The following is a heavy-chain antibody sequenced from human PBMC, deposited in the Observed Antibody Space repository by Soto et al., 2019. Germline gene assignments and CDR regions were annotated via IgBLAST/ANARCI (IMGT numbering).Heavy chain of an antibody. CDR3: VRDFRSSDF. V-gene: IGHV3-74*01. CDR2: INGVGTST. D-gene: IGHD3-3*01. Sequence: EVQLVESGGGSAQPGGPLRLSCAASGFPFSNYGFHWFRQAPGKGPMWVSRINGVGTSTNYADSVRGRFSISRDNSENTVYLQMNSLRAEDTAMYYCVRDFRSSDFWGQGTPVTVSS. J-gene: IGHJ4*02. CDR1: GFPFSNYG.